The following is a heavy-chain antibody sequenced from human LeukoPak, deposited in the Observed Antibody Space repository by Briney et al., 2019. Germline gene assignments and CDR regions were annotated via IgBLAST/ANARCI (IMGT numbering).Heavy chain of an antibody. CDR1: GFTFSSYW. Sequence: PGGSLRLSCAASGFTFSSYWMHWVRQAPGKGLVWVSRINSDGSSTSYADSVKGRFTISRDNAKNTLYLQMNSLRAEDTAVYYCARDPGNDYGDYGEAVNWFDPWGQGTLVTVSS. CDR2: INSDGSST. V-gene: IGHV3-74*01. D-gene: IGHD4-17*01. J-gene: IGHJ5*02. CDR3: ARDPGNDYGDYGEAVNWFDP.